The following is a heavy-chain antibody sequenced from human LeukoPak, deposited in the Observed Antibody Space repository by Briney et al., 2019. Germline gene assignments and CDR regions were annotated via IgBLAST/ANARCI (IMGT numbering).Heavy chain of an antibody. Sequence: TGGSLRLSCAVSGFPFSDFAMSWVRQAPGKGLEWVSTISGGGDNTYFADSVKGRFTISRDNSKNTLFLQMVSLRAEDTAVYYCAKFEGALLGNYYMDVWGKGTTVTVS. CDR3: AKFEGALLGNYYMDV. CDR2: ISGGGDNT. CDR1: GFPFSDFA. J-gene: IGHJ6*03. V-gene: IGHV3-23*01.